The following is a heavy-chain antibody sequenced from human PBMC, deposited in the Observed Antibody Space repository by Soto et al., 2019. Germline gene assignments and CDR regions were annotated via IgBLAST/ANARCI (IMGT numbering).Heavy chain of an antibody. D-gene: IGHD2-15*01. Sequence: SPTLSLTCAISGDSVSSNSAAWNWIRQSPSRGLEWLGRTYYRSKWYNDYAVSVKSRITINPDTSKNQFSLQLNSVTPEDTAVYYCARDAPGGYCSGGSCYPNWFDPWGQGTLVTVSS. J-gene: IGHJ5*02. CDR3: ARDAPGGYCSGGSCYPNWFDP. CDR2: TYYRSKWYN. CDR1: GDSVSSNSAA. V-gene: IGHV6-1*01.